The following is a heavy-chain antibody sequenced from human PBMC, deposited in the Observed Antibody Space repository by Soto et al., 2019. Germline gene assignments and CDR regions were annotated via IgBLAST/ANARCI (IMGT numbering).Heavy chain of an antibody. CDR3: AKDKWEVSYYFDY. Sequence: EVQLVESGGGLVQPGRSLRLSCAASGFTFADYAMHWVRQAPGKGLEWVSGISWNTGSIGYADSVKGRFTISRDNAKNSLYLQMNSLRAEDTALDYCAKDKWEVSYYFDYWGQGTLVTVSS. V-gene: IGHV3-9*01. J-gene: IGHJ4*02. CDR2: ISWNTGSI. CDR1: GFTFADYA. D-gene: IGHD3-16*02.